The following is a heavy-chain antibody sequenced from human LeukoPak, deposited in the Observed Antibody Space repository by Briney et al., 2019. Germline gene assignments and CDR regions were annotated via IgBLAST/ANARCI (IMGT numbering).Heavy chain of an antibody. CDR3: ARDLGDSPGYMGV. D-gene: IGHD3-16*01. CDR1: GYTFTSSG. V-gene: IGHV1-18*01. CDR2: VSAYNAYT. Sequence: ASVKVSCKASGYTFTSSGISWVRQAPGQGLEWMGWVSAYNAYTNYAQKLQGRVTMTTATSTSTAYMELRSLRSDDTAMYYCARDLGDSPGYMGVWGKGTTVTVSS. J-gene: IGHJ6*03.